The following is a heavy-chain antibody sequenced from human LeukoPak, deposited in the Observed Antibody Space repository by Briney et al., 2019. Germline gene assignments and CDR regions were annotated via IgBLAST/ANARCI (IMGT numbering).Heavy chain of an antibody. CDR1: GFTFSSYW. CDR3: AKRGVGVAGIQPRQSYFDY. V-gene: IGHV3-30*02. D-gene: IGHD6-19*01. J-gene: IGHJ4*02. Sequence: RGSLRLSCAASGFTFSSYWMHWVRQAPGKGLEWVAFIRYDGSNKYYADSVKGRFTISRDNSKNTLYLQMNSLRAEDTAVYYCAKRGVGVAGIQPRQSYFDYWGQGTLVTVSS. CDR2: IRYDGSNK.